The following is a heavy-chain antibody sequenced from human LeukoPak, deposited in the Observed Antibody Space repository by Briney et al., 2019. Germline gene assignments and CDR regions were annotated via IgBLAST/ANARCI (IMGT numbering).Heavy chain of an antibody. J-gene: IGHJ4*02. V-gene: IGHV4-59*01. CDR1: GGSISSYY. CDR2: IYYSGST. CDR3: ARAKYYFDY. Sequence: SETLSLTCTVSGGSISSYYWSWIRQPPGKGLEWIGYIYYSGSTNYNPSLKSRVTISVDTSKNQFSLKLSSVTAADTAVYYCARAKYYFDYWGQGTLVTVSS.